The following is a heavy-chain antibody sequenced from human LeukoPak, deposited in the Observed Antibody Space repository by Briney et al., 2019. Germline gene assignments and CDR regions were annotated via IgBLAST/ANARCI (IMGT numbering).Heavy chain of an antibody. CDR3: ARDGPNVLRYFDWSRSYYYYGMDV. D-gene: IGHD3-9*01. J-gene: IGHJ6*02. CDR2: ISSSSSYI. Sequence: GGSLRLSCAAPGFTFSSYSMNWVRQAPGKGLEWVSSISSSSSYIYYADSVKGRFTISRDNAKNSLYLQMNSLRAEDTAVYYCARDGPNVLRYFDWSRSYYYYGMDVWGQGTTVTVSS. V-gene: IGHV3-21*01. CDR1: GFTFSSYS.